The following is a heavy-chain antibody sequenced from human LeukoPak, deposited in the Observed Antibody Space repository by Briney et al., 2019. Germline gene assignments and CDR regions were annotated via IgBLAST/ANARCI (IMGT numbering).Heavy chain of an antibody. CDR3: ARDRTIVVVPAAIPLRAFDI. Sequence: PSETLSLTCAVYGGSFSGYYWSWIRQPPGKGLEWIGEINHSGSTNYNPSLKSRVTIDTSKNQFSLKLSSVTAADTAVYYCARDRTIVVVPAAIPLRAFDIWGQGTMVTVSS. CDR1: GGSFSGYY. D-gene: IGHD2-2*01. CDR2: INHSGST. V-gene: IGHV4-34*01. J-gene: IGHJ3*02.